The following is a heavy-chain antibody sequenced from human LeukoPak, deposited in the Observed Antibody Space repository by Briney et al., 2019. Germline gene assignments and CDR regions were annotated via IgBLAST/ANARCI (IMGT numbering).Heavy chain of an antibody. V-gene: IGHV3-48*04. Sequence: GGSLRLSCTASGFPFSSYNINWVRQAPGKGLEWVSYISSSSSTIYYADSVKGRFTISRDNTNNSLYLQMISLRVDDTAVYYCARVGKSGWDFDHWGQGTLVTVSS. D-gene: IGHD6-19*01. CDR1: GFPFSSYN. CDR2: ISSSSSTI. CDR3: ARVGKSGWDFDH. J-gene: IGHJ4*02.